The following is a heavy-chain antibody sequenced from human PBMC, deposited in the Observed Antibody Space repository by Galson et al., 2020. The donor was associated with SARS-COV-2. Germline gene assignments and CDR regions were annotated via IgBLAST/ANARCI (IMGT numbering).Heavy chain of an antibody. CDR3: ARHGRGELLFPFDY. V-gene: IGHV4-39*01. CDR2: TYDSGST. D-gene: IGHD1-26*01. J-gene: IGHJ4*02. CDR1: GGSISSSIYF. Sequence: SATLSLTCTVSGGSISSSIYFWGWIRPPPGTAPQWIGPTYDSGSTYYDPSLKSRLTISVDTSKNQFSLKLSSVTAADTAVYYCARHGRGELLFPFDYWGQGILVTVSS.